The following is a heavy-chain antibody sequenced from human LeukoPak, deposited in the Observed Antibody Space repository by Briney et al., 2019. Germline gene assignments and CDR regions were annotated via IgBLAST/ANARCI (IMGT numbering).Heavy chain of an antibody. D-gene: IGHD3-22*01. Sequence: GGSLRLSCAASGFTFDDYAMHWVRQAPGKGLEWVSGISWNSGSIGYADSVKGRFTISRDNAKNSLYLQMNSLRAEDTAVYYCARARYYDSSGYYYFDYWGQGTLVTVSS. CDR2: ISWNSGSI. V-gene: IGHV3-9*01. CDR3: ARARYYDSSGYYYFDY. CDR1: GFTFDDYA. J-gene: IGHJ4*02.